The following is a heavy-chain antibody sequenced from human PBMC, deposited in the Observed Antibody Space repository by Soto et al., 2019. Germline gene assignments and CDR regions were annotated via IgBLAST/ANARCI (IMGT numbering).Heavy chain of an antibody. CDR2: IKQDGSGR. D-gene: IGHD5-12*01. CDR1: GFTFSSYW. Sequence: PGGSLRLSCAVSGFTFSSYWMSWVRQAPGKGLEWVANIKQDGSGRYYVDSVKGRFTISRDNAKNSLYLQMNSLRAEDTAVYYCAREGGYNLTPFDVWGRGTPVTVSS. J-gene: IGHJ2*01. V-gene: IGHV3-7*03. CDR3: AREGGYNLTPFDV.